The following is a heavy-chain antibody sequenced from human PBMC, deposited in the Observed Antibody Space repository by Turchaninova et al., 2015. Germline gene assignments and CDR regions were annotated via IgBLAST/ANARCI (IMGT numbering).Heavy chain of an antibody. CDR3: ARGIGSSGWYDI. V-gene: IGHV4-34*01. J-gene: IGHJ3*02. CDR2: INHSGST. CDR1: GGSFSGYY. Sequence: QVQLQQWGAGLLKPSETLSLTCAVYGGSFSGYYWSWICQPPGKGLEGIGEINHSGSTNYNPSLKSRVTISLDTSKKQFSLKLSSVTAADTAVYYCARGIGSSGWYDIWGQGTMVTVSS. D-gene: IGHD6-19*01.